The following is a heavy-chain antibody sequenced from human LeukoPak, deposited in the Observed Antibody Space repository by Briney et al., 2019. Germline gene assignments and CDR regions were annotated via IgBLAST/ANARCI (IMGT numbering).Heavy chain of an antibody. CDR1: GDSIRSSGYY. J-gene: IGHJ4*02. CDR2: MFYGETT. Sequence: PSETLSLTCIVSGDSIRSSGYYWGWICQPPGKGLEWIGSMFYGETTSYSPSLQGRVTISLDTSKNQFSLRLNSVTAADTAVYYCARLERSRMDGAQYWGQGTLVTVSS. CDR3: ARLERSRMDGAQY. D-gene: IGHD4/OR15-4a*01. V-gene: IGHV4-39*01.